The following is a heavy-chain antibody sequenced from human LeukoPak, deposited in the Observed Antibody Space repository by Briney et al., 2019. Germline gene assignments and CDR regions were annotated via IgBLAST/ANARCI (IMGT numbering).Heavy chain of an antibody. Sequence: SETLSLTCTVSGGSISSYYWSWIRQPPGKGLEWIGYIYYSGSTNYNPSLKSRVTISVDTSKNQFSLKLSSVTAADTAVYYCAGFCSSGCPYYFDYWGQGTLVTVSS. CDR2: IYYSGST. V-gene: IGHV4-59*01. J-gene: IGHJ4*02. CDR3: AGFCSSGCPYYFDY. CDR1: GGSISSYY. D-gene: IGHD3-22*01.